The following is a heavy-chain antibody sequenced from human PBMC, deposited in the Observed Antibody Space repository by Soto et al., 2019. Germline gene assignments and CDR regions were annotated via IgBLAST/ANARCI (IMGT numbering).Heavy chain of an antibody. V-gene: IGHV4-59*02. J-gene: IGHJ6*02. CDR1: GGSVSNYY. D-gene: IGHD3-10*01. CDR3: ARELASPMVNDYYYYYGMDV. Sequence: KTSETLSLTCTVSGGSVSNYYWSWIRQPPGKGLEWIGYIYYSGSTNYNPSLKSRVTISVDTSKNQFSLKLRSVTAADTAVYYCARELASPMVNDYYYYYGMDVWGQGTTVTVSS. CDR2: IYYSGST.